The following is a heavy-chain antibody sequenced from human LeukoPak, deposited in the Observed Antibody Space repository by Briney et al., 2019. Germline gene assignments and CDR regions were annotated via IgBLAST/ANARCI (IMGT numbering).Heavy chain of an antibody. CDR3: VSIVGAKGDY. CDR2: IIPIFGTA. D-gene: IGHD1-26*01. J-gene: IGHJ4*02. Sequence: GASVKVSCKASGGTFSSYAISWVRQAPGQGLEWMGGIIPIFGTANYAQKFQGRVTITADESTSTAYMELSSLRSEDTAVYYCVSIVGAKGDYWGQGTLVTVSS. CDR1: GGTFSSYA. V-gene: IGHV1-69*13.